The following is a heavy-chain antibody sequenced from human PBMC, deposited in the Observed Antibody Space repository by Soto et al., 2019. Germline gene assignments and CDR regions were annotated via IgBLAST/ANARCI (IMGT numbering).Heavy chain of an antibody. CDR1: GGSFSDYY. CDR2: INHSGST. CDR3: AREGRYYASGRLWWFDP. V-gene: IGHV4-34*01. Sequence: PSEPLSLTCAVYGGSFSDYYWSWIRKPPGKGLEWIGEINHSGSTNYNPSLKSRVTISVDTSKNQFSLKLSSVTAADTAVYYCAREGRYYASGRLWWFDPWGQGTLVTVSS. D-gene: IGHD3-10*01. J-gene: IGHJ5*02.